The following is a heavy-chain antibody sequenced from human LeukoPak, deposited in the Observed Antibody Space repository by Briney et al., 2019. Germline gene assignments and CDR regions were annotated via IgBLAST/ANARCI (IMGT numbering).Heavy chain of an antibody. CDR1: GFTFSSYG. CDR3: ARDDSSSGGSDY. J-gene: IGHJ4*02. V-gene: IGHV3-30*03. Sequence: PGGSLRLSCAASGFTFSSYGMHWVRQAPGKGLEWVAVISYDGSNKYYADSVKGRFTISRDNSKNTLYLQMNSLRAEDAAVYYCARDDSSSGGSDYWGQGTLVTVSS. CDR2: ISYDGSNK. D-gene: IGHD6-6*01.